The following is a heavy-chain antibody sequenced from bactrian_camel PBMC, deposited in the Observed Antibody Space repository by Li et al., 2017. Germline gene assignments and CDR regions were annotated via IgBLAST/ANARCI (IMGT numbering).Heavy chain of an antibody. V-gene: IGHV3S57*01. CDR1: GYTRSDYY. CDR2: IVSLGIP. D-gene: IGHD7*01. Sequence: QLVESGGGSVQAGGSLKLTCVASGYTRSDYYMGWFRQTEGQEREAVADIVSLGIPMYANSVKGRFTISKDNAKSTLYLQMNNLQPDDTATYYCQGFAMNLHFPLDYGGRWDAYGQGTQVTVSS. J-gene: IGHJ4*01.